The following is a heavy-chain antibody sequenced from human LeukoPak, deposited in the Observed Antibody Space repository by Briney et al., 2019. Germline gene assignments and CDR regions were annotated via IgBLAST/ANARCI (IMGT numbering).Heavy chain of an antibody. J-gene: IGHJ4*02. CDR2: IYYSGST. V-gene: IGHV4-39*01. CDR1: GGSISSSSYY. D-gene: IGHD3-10*01. CDR3: ARHGRSTMVRGAFDY. Sequence: SETLSLTCTVSGGSISSSSYYWGWIRQPPGKGLEWIGSIYYSGSTYYNPSHKSRVTISVDTSKDQFSLKLSSVTAADTAVYYCARHGRSTMVRGAFDYWGQGTLVTVSS.